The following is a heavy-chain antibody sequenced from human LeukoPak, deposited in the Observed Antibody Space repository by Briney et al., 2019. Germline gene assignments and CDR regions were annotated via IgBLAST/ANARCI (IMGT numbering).Heavy chain of an antibody. CDR3: AKGSSGWSTDAFDI. J-gene: IGHJ3*02. CDR1: GFTFDDYA. Sequence: GGSLRLSCAASGFTFDDYAMHWVRQAPGKGLEWVSGINWNTNSIKYADSVKGRFTISRDNAKNSLYLEMNSLRAEDTAFYYCAKGSSGWSTDAFDIWGQGTMVTVSS. V-gene: IGHV3-9*01. D-gene: IGHD6-19*01. CDR2: INWNTNSI.